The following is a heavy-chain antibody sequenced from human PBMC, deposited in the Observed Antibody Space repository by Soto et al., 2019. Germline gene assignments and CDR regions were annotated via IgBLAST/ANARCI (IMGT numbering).Heavy chain of an antibody. CDR2: ISHSGSS. Sequence: PSETLSLTCAVYGGSFSGYSWSWIRQPPGKGLEWIGEISHSGSSNYNPSLKTRVTISVDTSKNQLSLRLSSVTAEDTAVYYCARGRKGYRGTWYVDWGQGTLVTVSS. V-gene: IGHV4-34*01. D-gene: IGHD6-13*01. CDR3: ARGRKGYRGTWYVD. J-gene: IGHJ4*02. CDR1: GGSFSGYS.